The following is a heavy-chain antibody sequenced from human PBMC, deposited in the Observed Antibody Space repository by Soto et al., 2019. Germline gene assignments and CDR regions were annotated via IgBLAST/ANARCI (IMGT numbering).Heavy chain of an antibody. CDR2: VYYSGNT. CDR3: AGGAGWSDVYY. CDR1: GGSISSYY. D-gene: IGHD3-16*01. J-gene: IGHJ4*02. Sequence: QVQLQESGPGLVKPSETLSLTCSVSGGSISSYYWSWIRQPPGKGLEWIGYVYYSGNTKYNASLTSRVTISVATSKKQFSLKLSSVTAADTAVYYCAGGAGWSDVYYWGQGTLVTVSS. V-gene: IGHV4-59*01.